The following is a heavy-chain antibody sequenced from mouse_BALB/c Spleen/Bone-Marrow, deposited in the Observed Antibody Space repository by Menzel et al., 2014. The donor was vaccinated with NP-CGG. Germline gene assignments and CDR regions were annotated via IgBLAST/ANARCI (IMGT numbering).Heavy chain of an antibody. J-gene: IGHJ2*01. V-gene: IGHV6-6*02. CDR3: TRGYGNDFDY. Sequence: EVQLQQSGGGLVQPGGSMKLSCVASGFSFSNYWMNWVRQSPEKGLEWVAEIGLKSNNYATHYAVSVNGRFTISRDDSKSSVYLQMNNLRAEDTGIYYCTRGYGNDFDYWGQGTTLTVSS. CDR1: GFSFSNYW. D-gene: IGHD2-1*01. CDR2: IGLKSNNYAT.